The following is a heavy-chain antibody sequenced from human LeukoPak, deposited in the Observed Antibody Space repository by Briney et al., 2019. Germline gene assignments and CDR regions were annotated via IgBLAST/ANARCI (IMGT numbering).Heavy chain of an antibody. J-gene: IGHJ6*02. V-gene: IGHV3-30-3*01. CDR3: ASVTAAAGNYYYGMDV. D-gene: IGHD6-13*01. Sequence: GGSLRLSCAVSGFTFSSYAMHWVRQAPGKGLEWVAVISYDGSNKYYADSVKGRFTISRDNSKNTLYLQMNSLRAEDTAVYYCASVTAAAGNYYYGMDVWGQGTTVTVSS. CDR1: GFTFSSYA. CDR2: ISYDGSNK.